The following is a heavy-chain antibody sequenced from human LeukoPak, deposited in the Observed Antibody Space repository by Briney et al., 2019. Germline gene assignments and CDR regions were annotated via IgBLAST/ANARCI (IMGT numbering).Heavy chain of an antibody. J-gene: IGHJ4*02. CDR1: GGSISSGGYS. CDR2: IYHSGST. CDR3: ARGRLWFGELLNPTYFDY. V-gene: IGHV4-30-2*01. Sequence: SETLSLTCAVSGGSISSGGYSWSWIRQPPGKGLEWIGHIYHSGSTYYNPSLKNRVTISVDRSKNQFSLKLSSVTAADTAVYYCARGRLWFGELLNPTYFDYWGQGTLVTVSS. D-gene: IGHD3-10*01.